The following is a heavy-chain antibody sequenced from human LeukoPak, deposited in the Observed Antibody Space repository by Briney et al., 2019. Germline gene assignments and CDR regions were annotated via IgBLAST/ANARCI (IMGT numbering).Heavy chain of an antibody. J-gene: IGHJ4*02. V-gene: IGHV4-61*02. CDR1: GGSISSGYYY. CDR3: ARGPGYCSGGSCYPYFDY. CDR2: IYTSGST. D-gene: IGHD2-15*01. Sequence: PSETLSLTCTVSGGSISSGYYYWSWIRQPAGKALEWIGRIYTSGSTNYNPSLKSRVTISVDTSKNQFSLKLSSVTAADTAVYYCARGPGYCSGGSCYPYFDYWGQGTLVTVSS.